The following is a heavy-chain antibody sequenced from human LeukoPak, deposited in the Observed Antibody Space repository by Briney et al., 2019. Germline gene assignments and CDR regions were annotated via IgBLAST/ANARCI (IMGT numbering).Heavy chain of an antibody. J-gene: IGHJ2*01. V-gene: IGHV3-23*01. CDR1: GFSFSSHG. CDR2: ISSGRDYT. D-gene: IGHD3-10*01. Sequence: PGGSLRLSCAASGFSFSSHGMRWVRQAPWKGREWVSSISSGRDYTFYADSVKGRFTISRDNSKNTLYLQMNSLRAGDTAIYHCAKIGVIGNWYYDVWGRGTLVTVSS. CDR3: AKIGVIGNWYYDV.